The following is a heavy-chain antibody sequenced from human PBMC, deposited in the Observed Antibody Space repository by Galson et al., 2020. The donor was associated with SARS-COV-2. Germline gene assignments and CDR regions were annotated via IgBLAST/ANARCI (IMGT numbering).Heavy chain of an antibody. Sequence: ASEKVSCKASGYTFTDYYIHWVRQAPGQGLEWMGWINPKSGGTTYAQKFEGRVTMTRDTSITTAYMELSRLRADDMAVYYCARLRYYDVLTGYIVDVWGQGTMVTVSS. V-gene: IGHV1-2*02. CDR2: INPKSGGT. J-gene: IGHJ6*01. CDR3: ARLRYYDVLTGYIVDV. D-gene: IGHD3-9*01. CDR1: GYTFTDYY.